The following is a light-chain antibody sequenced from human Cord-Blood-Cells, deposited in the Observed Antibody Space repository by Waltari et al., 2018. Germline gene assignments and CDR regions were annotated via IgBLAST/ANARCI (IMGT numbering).Light chain of an antibody. CDR2: YDS. Sequence: SYVLTQPPSVSVSPGKTARFTCGGNNLASKSVHWYQQKPGQAPVLVIYYDSDRPSGIPERFSGSNSGNTATLTISRVEAGDEADYYCQVWDSSSDHWVFGGGTKLTVL. CDR1: NLASKS. V-gene: IGLV3-21*04. CDR3: QVWDSSSDHWV. J-gene: IGLJ3*02.